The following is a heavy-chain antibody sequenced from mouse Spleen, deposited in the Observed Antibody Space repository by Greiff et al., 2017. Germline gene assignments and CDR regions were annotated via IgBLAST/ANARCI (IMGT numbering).Heavy chain of an antibody. CDR3: ARVYYDSFDY. CDR2: INYDGSST. Sequence: EVKVVESEGGLVQPGSSMKLSCTASGFTFSDYYMAWVRQVPEKGLEWVANINYDGSSTYYLDSLKSRFIISRDNAKNILYLQMSSLKSEDTATYYCARVYYDSFDYWGQGTTLTVSS. J-gene: IGHJ2*01. V-gene: IGHV5-16*01. CDR1: GFTFSDYY. D-gene: IGHD2-4*01.